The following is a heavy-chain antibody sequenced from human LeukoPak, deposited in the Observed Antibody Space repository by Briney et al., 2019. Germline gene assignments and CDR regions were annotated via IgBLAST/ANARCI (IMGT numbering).Heavy chain of an antibody. J-gene: IGHJ5*02. CDR2: ISYDGSNK. CDR3: AKDGAWELRFWFDP. D-gene: IGHD1-26*01. CDR1: GFTFSSYG. V-gene: IGHV3-30*18. Sequence: PGGSLRLSCAASGFTFSSYGMHWVRQAPGKGLEWVAVISYDGSNKYYADSVKGRFTISRDNSKNTLYLQMNSLRAEDTAVYYCAKDGAWELRFWFDPWDQGTLVTVSS.